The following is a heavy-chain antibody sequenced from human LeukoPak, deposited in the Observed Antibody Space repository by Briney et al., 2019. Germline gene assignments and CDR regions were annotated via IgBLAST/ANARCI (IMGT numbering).Heavy chain of an antibody. V-gene: IGHV3-23*01. J-gene: IGHJ3*02. Sequence: GGSLRLSCAASGFTFSSYAMSWVRQAPGKGLEWVSAISGSGGSTYYADSVKGRFTISRDNSKNTLYLQMNSLRAEDTAVYYCAKDFFYCSGGSCYPIDAFDIWGQGTMVTVSS. D-gene: IGHD2-15*01. CDR1: GFTFSSYA. CDR2: ISGSGGST. CDR3: AKDFFYCSGGSCYPIDAFDI.